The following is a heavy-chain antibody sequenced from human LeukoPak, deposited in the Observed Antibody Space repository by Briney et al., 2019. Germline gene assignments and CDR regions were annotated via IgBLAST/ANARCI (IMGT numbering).Heavy chain of an antibody. CDR3: ATALTAIKTGFEA. Sequence: ASVKVSCKASGYAFTTYGMNWVRLGPGQGLECMGWINTNTGNPTYAQDFTGRFVFTLDTSVSTAYLQISSLKAEDTAVYYCATALTAIKTGFEAWGQGTLVTVSS. V-gene: IGHV7-4-1*02. D-gene: IGHD4/OR15-4a*01. CDR2: INTNTGNP. CDR1: GYAFTTYG. J-gene: IGHJ5*02.